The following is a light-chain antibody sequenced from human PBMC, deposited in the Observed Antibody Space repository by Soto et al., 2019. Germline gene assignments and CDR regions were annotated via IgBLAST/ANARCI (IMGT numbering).Light chain of an antibody. CDR3: QQYSNWPPIT. Sequence: EIVMTQSPATLSVSPGERASLSCWASQSVSSNLAWYQQKPGQTPRLLIYATSTRATGIPARFSGSGSGTEFTLTISSLQSEDFAVYYCQQYSNWPPITFGQGTRLEI. V-gene: IGKV3-15*01. CDR2: ATS. J-gene: IGKJ5*01. CDR1: QSVSSN.